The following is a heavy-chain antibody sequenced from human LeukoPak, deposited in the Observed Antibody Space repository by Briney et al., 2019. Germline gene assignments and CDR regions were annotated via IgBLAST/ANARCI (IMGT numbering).Heavy chain of an antibody. Sequence: SETLSLTCTVSGGSISSSSYYWGWIRQPPGKGLEWIGSIYYSGSTYYNPSLKSRVTISVDTSKNQFSLKLSSVTAADTAVYYCARENDYGNYGGCGYYYYGLDVWGQGTTVTVSS. CDR2: IYYSGST. CDR1: GGSISSSSYY. V-gene: IGHV4-39*02. J-gene: IGHJ6*02. CDR3: ARENDYGNYGGCGYYYYGLDV. D-gene: IGHD4-11*01.